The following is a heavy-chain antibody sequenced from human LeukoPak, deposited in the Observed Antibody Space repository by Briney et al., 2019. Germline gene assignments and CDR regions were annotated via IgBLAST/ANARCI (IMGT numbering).Heavy chain of an antibody. J-gene: IGHJ4*02. CDR3: ARDWPSPLTGGLTFDY. CDR2: ITWNGGSK. V-gene: IGHV3-20*04. CDR1: GFIFADYG. D-gene: IGHD3-9*01. Sequence: PGGSLRLSCAVSGFIFADYGMSWVRQVPGKGLEWVSGITWNGGSKNYADSVKGRFTISRDNAKNSLYLQMTSLRTDDTALYYCARDWPSPLTGGLTFDYWGQGSLVTVSS.